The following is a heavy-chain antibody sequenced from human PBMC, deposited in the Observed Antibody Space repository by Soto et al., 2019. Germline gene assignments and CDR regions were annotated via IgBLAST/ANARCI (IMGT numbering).Heavy chain of an antibody. CDR3: AKHLIAVAGYLHGMDV. CDR1: GFTFSSYG. D-gene: IGHD6-19*01. V-gene: IGHV3-30*18. J-gene: IGHJ6*02. CDR2: ISHDGSNK. Sequence: QVQLVESGGGVVQPGRSLRLSCAASGFTFSSYGMHWVRQAQGKGLEWVAVISHDGSNKYFGDSVKGRFTISRDNSQNTLYLQMNSLRAEDTAVYYWAKHLIAVAGYLHGMDVWGQGTTVTVSS.